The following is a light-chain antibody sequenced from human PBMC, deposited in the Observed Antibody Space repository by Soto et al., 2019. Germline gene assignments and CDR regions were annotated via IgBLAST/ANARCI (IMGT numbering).Light chain of an antibody. V-gene: IGKV3-15*01. CDR3: QQYNNWPPYT. J-gene: IGKJ2*01. CDR1: QSVSSN. Sequence: EIVMTQSPATLSVSPGERATLSCRASQSVSSNLAWYQQKPGQAPRLLIYGASPGATGIPARFSGSGSGTEFTLTISSLQSEDFAVYYCQQYNNWPPYTFGRGTKVNI. CDR2: GAS.